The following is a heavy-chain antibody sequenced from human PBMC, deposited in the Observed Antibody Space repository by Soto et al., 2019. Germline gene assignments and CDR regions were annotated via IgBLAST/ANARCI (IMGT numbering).Heavy chain of an antibody. CDR2: INAGNGNT. CDR3: ARARITMVRGAAYYYYGMDV. D-gene: IGHD3-10*01. Sequence: QVQLVQSGAEVKKPGASVKVSCKASGYTFTSYAMHWVRQAPGQRLEWMGWINAGNGNTKYSQKFQGRVTITRDTTASTAYMELSSLRSEDTAVYYCARARITMVRGAAYYYYGMDVCGQGTTVTVSS. J-gene: IGHJ6*02. V-gene: IGHV1-3*01. CDR1: GYTFTSYA.